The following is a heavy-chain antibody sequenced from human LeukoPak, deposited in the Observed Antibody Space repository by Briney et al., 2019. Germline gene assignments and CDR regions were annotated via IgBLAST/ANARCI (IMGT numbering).Heavy chain of an antibody. Sequence: ASVKVSCKASGYTFTSYYMHWVRQAPGRGLEWMGIINPSGGSTSYAQKFQGRVTMTRDTSTSTVYMELSSLSSEDTAVYYCARDLDIVATTRNWFDPWGQGTLVAVSS. D-gene: IGHD5-12*01. CDR2: INPSGGST. CDR3: ARDLDIVATTRNWFDP. V-gene: IGHV1-46*03. J-gene: IGHJ5*02. CDR1: GYTFTSYY.